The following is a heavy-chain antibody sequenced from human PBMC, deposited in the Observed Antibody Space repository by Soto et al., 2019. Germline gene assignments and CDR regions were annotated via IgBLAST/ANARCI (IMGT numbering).Heavy chain of an antibody. CDR2: IYYSGST. V-gene: IGHV4-59*01. CDR3: ARGAPGTIFGVGTYYYYGMDV. D-gene: IGHD3-3*01. J-gene: IGHJ6*02. CDR1: GGSISSYY. Sequence: SETLSLTCTVSGGSISSYYWSWIRQPPGKGLEWIGYIYYSGSTNYNPSLKSRVTISVDTSKNQFSLKLSSVTAADTAVYYCARGAPGTIFGVGTYYYYGMDVWGQGTTATVSS.